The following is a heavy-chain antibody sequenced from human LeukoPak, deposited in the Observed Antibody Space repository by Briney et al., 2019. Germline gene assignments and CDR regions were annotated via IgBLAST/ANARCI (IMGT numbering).Heavy chain of an antibody. CDR1: GVSISSSYSY. V-gene: IGHV4-39*01. CDR2: IYYTGNT. Sequence: SETLSLTCTVSGVSISSSYSYWGWIRQPPGMGLEWIGSIYYTGNTYYNASLKSQVSISIDTSKNQFSLKLTSVTAADTAVYYCARAVVDRGYMDVWGKGTTVTISS. CDR3: ARAVVDRGYMDV. J-gene: IGHJ6*03. D-gene: IGHD5-12*01.